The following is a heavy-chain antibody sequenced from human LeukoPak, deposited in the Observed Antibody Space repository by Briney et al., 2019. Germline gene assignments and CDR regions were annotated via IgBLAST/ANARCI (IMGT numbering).Heavy chain of an antibody. CDR1: GFTFSSYA. CDR3: AKDQVPGGIPYFDY. Sequence: GGSLRLSCAASGFTFSSYAMSWVRRAPGKGLEWVSAISGSGGSTYYADSVKGRFTISRDNSKNTLYLQMNSLRAEDTAVYYCAKDQVPGGIPYFDYWGQGTLVTVSS. CDR2: ISGSGGST. D-gene: IGHD1-26*01. J-gene: IGHJ4*02. V-gene: IGHV3-23*01.